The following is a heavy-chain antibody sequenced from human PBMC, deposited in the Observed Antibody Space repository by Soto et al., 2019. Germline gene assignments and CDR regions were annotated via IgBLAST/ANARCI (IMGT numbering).Heavy chain of an antibody. D-gene: IGHD3-22*01. CDR1: GYTFTSYG. V-gene: IGHV1-18*01. J-gene: IGHJ4*02. CDR2: ISSYNGNT. Sequence: QVQLVQSGAEVKKPGASVKVCCKASGYTFTSYGISWVRQPPGQRLEWMGRISSYNGNTNYAQKLQGRVTATTDTATSTAYMEMRSLRSDDTAVYCCARAELSIHYYDSSGYCTSWVQGTLVTVST. CDR3: ARAELSIHYYDSSGYCTS.